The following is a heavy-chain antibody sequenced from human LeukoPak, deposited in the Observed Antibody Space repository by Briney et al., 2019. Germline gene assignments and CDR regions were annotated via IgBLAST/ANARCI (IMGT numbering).Heavy chain of an antibody. D-gene: IGHD2-2*01. J-gene: IGHJ4*02. CDR3: AIGGRYCSSTSCYANAFDY. Sequence: PGGSLRLSCADSGFTFSSYGMHRVRQGPGKGLEWVAVISYDGSNKYYADSVKGRFTISRDNSKNTLYLQMNSLRAEDTAVYYCAIGGRYCSSTSCYANAFDYWGQGTLVTVSS. V-gene: IGHV3-30*03. CDR2: ISYDGSNK. CDR1: GFTFSSYG.